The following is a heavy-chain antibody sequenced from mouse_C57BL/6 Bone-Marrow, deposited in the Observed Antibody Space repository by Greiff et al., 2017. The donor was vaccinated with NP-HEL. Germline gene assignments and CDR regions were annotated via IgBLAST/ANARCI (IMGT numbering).Heavy chain of an antibody. Sequence: EVQLQQSGPELVKPGASVKMSCKASGYTFTDYNMHWVKQSHGKSLEWIGYINPNNGGTSYNQKFKGKATLTVNKSSSTAYMELRSLTSEDSAVYYCGGYSNYVDMDYWGQGTSVTVSS. V-gene: IGHV1-22*01. J-gene: IGHJ4*01. D-gene: IGHD2-5*01. CDR1: GYTFTDYN. CDR2: INPNNGGT. CDR3: GGYSNYVDMDY.